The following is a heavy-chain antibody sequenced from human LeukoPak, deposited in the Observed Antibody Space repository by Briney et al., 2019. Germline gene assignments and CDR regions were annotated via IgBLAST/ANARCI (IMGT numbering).Heavy chain of an antibody. CDR1: GFTFNSYS. D-gene: IGHD3-22*01. V-gene: IGHV3-21*04. CDR2: ISSSSSYI. CDR3: ARAMMVVTNLWGVFDY. Sequence: GGSLRLSCAASGFTFNSYSMNWVRQAPGKGLEWVSSISSSSSYIYYADSVKGRFTISRDNAKNSLYLQMNSLRAEDTAVYYCARAMMVVTNLWGVFDYWGQGTLVPVSS. J-gene: IGHJ4*02.